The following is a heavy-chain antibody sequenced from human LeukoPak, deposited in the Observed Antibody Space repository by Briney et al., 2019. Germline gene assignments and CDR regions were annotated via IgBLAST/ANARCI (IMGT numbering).Heavy chain of an antibody. V-gene: IGHV3-48*03. CDR3: GKDGGQYSSGPEFDP. J-gene: IGHJ5*02. CDR1: GFSFSSFD. Sequence: GGSLRLSCAASGFSFSSFDMNWVRQAPGKGLEWLSYISNGDGTIYYADSVGGRFTISRDNAKSSLYLQMNSLRADDTAIYYCGKDGGQYSSGPEFDPRGQGALVTVSS. CDR2: ISNGDGTI. D-gene: IGHD6-19*01.